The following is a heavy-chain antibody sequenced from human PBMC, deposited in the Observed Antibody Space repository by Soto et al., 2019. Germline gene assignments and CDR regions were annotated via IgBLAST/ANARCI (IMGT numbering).Heavy chain of an antibody. D-gene: IGHD6-19*01. CDR1: GYTFTSYG. CDR2: ISAYNGNT. J-gene: IGHJ3*02. V-gene: IGHV1-18*01. Sequence: QVQLVQSGAEVKKPGASVKVSCKASGYTFTSYGISWVRQAPGQGLEWMGWISAYNGNTNYAQTLQGRVTMTTDTSTSTAYMELRSLRSDDTAVYYCARDMASGWYLNDAFDIWGQGTMVTVSS. CDR3: ARDMASGWYLNDAFDI.